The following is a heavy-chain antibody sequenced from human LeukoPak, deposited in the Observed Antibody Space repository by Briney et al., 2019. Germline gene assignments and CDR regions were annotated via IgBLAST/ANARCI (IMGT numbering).Heavy chain of an antibody. CDR2: IYYSGST. Sequence: SETLSLTCTVSGGSISSYYWSWIRQPPGKGLEWLGYIYYSGSTNYNPSLKSRVTISVDTSKNQFSLKLSSVTAADTAVYYCARTSAAGALGTFDIWGQGTMVTVPS. J-gene: IGHJ3*02. CDR1: GGSISSYY. V-gene: IGHV4-59*01. CDR3: ARTSAAGALGTFDI. D-gene: IGHD6-13*01.